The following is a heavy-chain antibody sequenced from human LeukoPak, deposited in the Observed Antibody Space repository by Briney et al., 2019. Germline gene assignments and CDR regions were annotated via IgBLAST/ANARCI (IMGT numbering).Heavy chain of an antibody. CDR1: GFSLSSYG. CDR2: ISVSCSTT. J-gene: IGHJ4*02. V-gene: IGHV3-23*01. D-gene: IGHD3-16*02. Sequence: GGSLGGYRAVSGFSLSSYGMSWVRQGPGKGLEWVSAISVSCSTTYYADSVKGRFTLSRDNSANTLYLQMNSLGAEHPDVYYYANCNGPLHPNYWGPTTVVTVSS. CDR3: ANCNGPLHPNY.